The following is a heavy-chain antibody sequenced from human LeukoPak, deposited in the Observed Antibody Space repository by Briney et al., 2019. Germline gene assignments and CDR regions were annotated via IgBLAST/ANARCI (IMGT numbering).Heavy chain of an antibody. Sequence: PSETLSLTCTVSGGSISSYYWSWIRQPPGRVLEWIGYIHYSVSTNYDPSLKGRVTISVDTSKNQFSLKLSSVTAADTAVYYCASLCGGDCYRAQDAFDIWGQGTMVTVSS. CDR3: ASLCGGDCYRAQDAFDI. CDR2: IHYSVST. CDR1: GGSISSYY. D-gene: IGHD2-21*01. J-gene: IGHJ3*02. V-gene: IGHV4-59*01.